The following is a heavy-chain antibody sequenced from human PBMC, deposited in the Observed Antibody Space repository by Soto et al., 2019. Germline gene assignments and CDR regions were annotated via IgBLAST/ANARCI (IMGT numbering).Heavy chain of an antibody. CDR3: AGSILQAMGEFYYYYGMDV. J-gene: IGHJ6*02. CDR2: IKQDGSEK. D-gene: IGHD2-15*01. CDR1: GFTFRSRA. V-gene: IGHV3-7*01. Sequence: EVQLLESGGDLVQPGGSLRLSCVASGFTFRSRAMSWVRQAPGEGLEWVANIKQDGSEKYYVDSVKGRFTISRDNAKNSLYLQMNSLRAEDTAVYYCAGSILQAMGEFYYYYGMDVWGQGTTVTVSS.